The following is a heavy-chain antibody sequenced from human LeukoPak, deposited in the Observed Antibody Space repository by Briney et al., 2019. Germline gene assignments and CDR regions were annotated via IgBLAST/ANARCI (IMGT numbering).Heavy chain of an antibody. J-gene: IGHJ3*02. CDR2: IYSGGST. V-gene: IGHV3-66*01. Sequence: GGSLRLSCAASGFTFSSNYMSWVRQAPGKGLEWVSVIYSGGSTYYADSVKGRFTISRDNSKNTLYLQMNSLRAEDTAVYYCAREVVAATVDAFDIWGQGTMVTVSS. CDR1: GFTFSSNY. CDR3: AREVVAATVDAFDI. D-gene: IGHD2-15*01.